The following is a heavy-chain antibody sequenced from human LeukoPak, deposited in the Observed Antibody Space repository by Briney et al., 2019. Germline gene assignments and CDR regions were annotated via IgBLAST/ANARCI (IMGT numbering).Heavy chain of an antibody. D-gene: IGHD3-10*01. V-gene: IGHV3-21*01. CDR2: ISSSSSYI. CDR3: ARSAYGSGSPSDY. CDR1: GFTFSSYS. J-gene: IGHJ4*02. Sequence: GGSLRLSCAASGFTFSSYSMNWVRQAPGKGLEWVSSISSSSSYIYYADSVKGRFTISRDNAKNTLYLQMNSLRAEDTAVYYCARSAYGSGSPSDYWGQGTLVTVSS.